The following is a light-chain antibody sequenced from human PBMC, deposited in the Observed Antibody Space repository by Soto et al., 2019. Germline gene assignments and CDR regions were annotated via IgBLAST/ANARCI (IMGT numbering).Light chain of an antibody. Sequence: EIVLTQSPATLSLSPGERATLSYRASQSVSSYLAWYQQKPGQAPRLLIYDASNRATGIPARFSGSGSGTDFTLTISSLEPEDFAVYYCQQRSNWPITFCQGTRLE. J-gene: IGKJ5*01. CDR1: QSVSSY. V-gene: IGKV3-11*01. CDR3: QQRSNWPIT. CDR2: DAS.